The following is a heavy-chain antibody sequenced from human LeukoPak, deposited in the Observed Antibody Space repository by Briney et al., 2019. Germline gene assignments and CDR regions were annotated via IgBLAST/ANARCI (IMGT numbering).Heavy chain of an antibody. D-gene: IGHD6-19*01. J-gene: IGHJ4*02. CDR2: IESDGSEK. CDR1: GFSFRSYW. CDR3: AGGMGWVSDY. Sequence: GGSLRLSCAASGFSFRSYWMSWVRQAPGKGLEWVANIESDGSEKNYADSVKGRFTISRDNAKNTLYLQMDSLRAEDTAVYYCAGGMGWVSDYWGQGTLVTVSS. V-gene: IGHV3-7*03.